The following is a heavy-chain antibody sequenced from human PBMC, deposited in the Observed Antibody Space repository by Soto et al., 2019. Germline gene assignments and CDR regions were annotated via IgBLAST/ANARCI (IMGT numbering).Heavy chain of an antibody. CDR2: ISYDGSNK. D-gene: IGHD2-21*02. Sequence: QEQLVESGGGVVQPGRSERLSCAASGFTFSSYAMHWVRQAPGKGLEWVAVISYDGSNKYYADSVKGRFTISRDNSKNTLYLQMNSLRAEDTAVYYCASVMRVVVTATGFDYWGQGTLVTVSS. J-gene: IGHJ4*02. CDR1: GFTFSSYA. V-gene: IGHV3-30-3*01. CDR3: ASVMRVVVTATGFDY.